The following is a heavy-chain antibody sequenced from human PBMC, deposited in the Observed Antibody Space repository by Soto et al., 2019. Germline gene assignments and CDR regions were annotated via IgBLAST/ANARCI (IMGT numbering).Heavy chain of an antibody. CDR3: ATTVGETARIWFDP. D-gene: IGHD6-6*01. V-gene: IGHV4-39*01. J-gene: IGHJ5*02. Sequence: SETLSLTCTVSGGSIRSRSYYWGWVRQPPGKGLEWIGSIHDSGTTFYNPSLKSRVTISGDPSKSQFYLTLNSVTAADTAVYYCATTVGETARIWFDPWGQGTLVKSPQ. CDR2: IHDSGTT. CDR1: GGSIRSRSYY.